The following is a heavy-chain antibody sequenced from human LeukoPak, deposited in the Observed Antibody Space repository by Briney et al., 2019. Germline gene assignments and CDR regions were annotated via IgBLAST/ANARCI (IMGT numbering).Heavy chain of an antibody. CDR1: GLSFSNAW. CDR3: TTLGGDNWFDWYFDL. J-gene: IGHJ2*01. Sequence: GGSLRLSCAASGLSFSNAWMSWVRQAPGKGLEWVGRIRGKIDGGTTDYAAPVKGRFTISRDESENTLYLHLTSLKSEDAGVYYCTTLGGDNWFDWYFDLWGRGTPVTVSS. CDR2: IRGKIDGGTT. V-gene: IGHV3-15*01. D-gene: IGHD1-1*01.